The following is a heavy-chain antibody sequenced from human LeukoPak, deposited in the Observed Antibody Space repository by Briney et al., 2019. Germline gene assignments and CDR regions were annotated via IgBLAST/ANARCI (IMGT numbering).Heavy chain of an antibody. CDR1: GYTFTGYY. CDR2: INPNSGGT. D-gene: IGHD5-12*01. Sequence: ASVKVSCKASGYTFTGYYIHWVRQAPGQGLEWMGWINPNSGGTIYAQKFQGRVTMTRDTSISTAYMELSRLRSDDTAAYYCASVRDGLRLSTPFDYWGQGTLVTVSS. V-gene: IGHV1-2*02. J-gene: IGHJ4*02. CDR3: ASVRDGLRLSTPFDY.